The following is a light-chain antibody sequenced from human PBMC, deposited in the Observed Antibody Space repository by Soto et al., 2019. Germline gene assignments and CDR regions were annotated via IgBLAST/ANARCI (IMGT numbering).Light chain of an antibody. CDR1: QSVTSNY. CDR3: QQRSNWPPT. J-gene: IGKJ5*01. V-gene: IGKV3-11*01. Sequence: EIVLTQSPGTLSLSPGERATLSCRSIQSVTSNYLAWYQQKPGQAPRLLIYDASNRATGIPARFSGSGSGTDFTLTISSLEPEDFAVYYCQQRSNWPPTFGQGTRLEIK. CDR2: DAS.